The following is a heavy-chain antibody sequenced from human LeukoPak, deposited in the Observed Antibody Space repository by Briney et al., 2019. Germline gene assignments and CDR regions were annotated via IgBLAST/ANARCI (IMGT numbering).Heavy chain of an antibody. J-gene: IGHJ4*02. V-gene: IGHV3-7*04. CDR3: TRVGYIDEGIDY. Sequence: GGSLRLSCAASGFTFTSYSMNWVRQAPGKGLEWVANIKQDGSKKSYVDSVKGRFTISRDNAKNSLYLQMNSLRAEDTAIYYCTRVGYIDEGIDYWGQGTLVTVSS. CDR2: IKQDGSKK. D-gene: IGHD5-24*01. CDR1: GFTFTSYS.